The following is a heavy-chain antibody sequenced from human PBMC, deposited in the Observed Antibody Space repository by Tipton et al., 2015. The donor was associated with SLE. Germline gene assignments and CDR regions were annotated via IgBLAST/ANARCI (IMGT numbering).Heavy chain of an antibody. J-gene: IGHJ4*02. Sequence: TLSLTCTVSGGSISSGSYYWRWVRRPAVTGLEWIGCIYTSGSTHYNPSLQSRVTISVDTSKNQFSLNLISVTAADTAVYYCARDSDYGDYVGYFDYWGQGTLVTVSS. CDR1: GGSISSGSYY. CDR2: IYTSGST. CDR3: ARDSDYGDYVGYFDY. V-gene: IGHV4-61*02. D-gene: IGHD4-17*01.